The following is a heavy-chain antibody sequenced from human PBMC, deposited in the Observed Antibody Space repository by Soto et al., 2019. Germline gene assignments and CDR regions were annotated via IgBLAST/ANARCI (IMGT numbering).Heavy chain of an antibody. CDR1: GYTFTGYY. CDR2: INPNSGGT. D-gene: IGHD3-3*01. J-gene: IGHJ4*02. CDR3: ARELHLVNYDFWSGYIRTFWDY. V-gene: IGHV1-2*02. Sequence: QVQLVQSGAEVKKPGASVKVSCKASGYTFTGYYMHWVRQAPGQGLEWMGWINPNSGGTNYAQKFQGRVTMTRDTSISTAYMELSRLRSDDTAVYYCARELHLVNYDFWSGYIRTFWDYWGQGTLVTVSS.